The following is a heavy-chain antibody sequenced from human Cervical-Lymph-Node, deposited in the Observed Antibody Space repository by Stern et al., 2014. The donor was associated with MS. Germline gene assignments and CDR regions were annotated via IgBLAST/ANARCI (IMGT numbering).Heavy chain of an antibody. D-gene: IGHD3/OR15-3a*01. CDR2: INPSGDSA. CDR1: GYTFTSHY. J-gene: IGHJ4*02. Sequence: QVQLGQSGAEVKKPGASVKVSCKASGYTFTSHYMHWVRQAPGQGLEWVGIINPSGDSASYAQKFQGRVTMNRDTSTSTVYMELSSLRSEDTAVYYCASGTGSKRPTGNYWGQGTLVTVSS. CDR3: ASGTGSKRPTGNY. V-gene: IGHV1-46*01.